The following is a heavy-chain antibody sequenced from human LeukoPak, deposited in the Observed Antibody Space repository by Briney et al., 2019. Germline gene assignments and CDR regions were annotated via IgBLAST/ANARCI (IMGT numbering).Heavy chain of an antibody. CDR3: AKVVPWGDYYDSSGYSDY. CDR1: GFTFSSYS. J-gene: IGHJ4*02. V-gene: IGHV3-23*01. D-gene: IGHD3-22*01. Sequence: PGGSLRLSCAASGFTFSSYSWSWVRQAPGKGLEWVSAISGSGGSTYYADSVKCRFTISRDNSKNTLYKQLNSLKPEDTAVYYCAKVVPWGDYYDSSGYSDYWGQGTLVTVSS. CDR2: ISGSGGST.